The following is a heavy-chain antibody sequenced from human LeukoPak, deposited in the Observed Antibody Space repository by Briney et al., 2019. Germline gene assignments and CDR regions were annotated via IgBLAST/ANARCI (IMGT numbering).Heavy chain of an antibody. V-gene: IGHV5-51*01. J-gene: IGHJ4*02. D-gene: IGHD2-2*01. CDR3: ARIYCSSTSCYPKHIDY. CDR1: GYSFTSYW. Sequence: GESLKISCKGSGYSFTSYWIGWVRQMPGKGLEWMGIIYPGDSDTRYSPSFQGQVTISADKSTSTTYLQWSSLKASDTAMYYCARIYCSSTSCYPKHIDYWGQGTLVTVSS. CDR2: IYPGDSDT.